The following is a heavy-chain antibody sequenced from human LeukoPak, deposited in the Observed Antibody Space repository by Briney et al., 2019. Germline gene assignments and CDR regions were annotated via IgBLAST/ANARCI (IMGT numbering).Heavy chain of an antibody. V-gene: IGHV1-69*04. D-gene: IGHD4-11*01. CDR2: IIPILGIA. Sequence: GASVKVSCKASGGTFSSYAISWVRQAPGQGLEWMGRIIPILGIANYAQKFQGRVTITADKSTSTAYMELSSLRSEDTAVYYCATSGDYRWISYYFDYWGQGTLVTVSS. J-gene: IGHJ4*02. CDR1: GGTFSSYA. CDR3: ATSGDYRWISYYFDY.